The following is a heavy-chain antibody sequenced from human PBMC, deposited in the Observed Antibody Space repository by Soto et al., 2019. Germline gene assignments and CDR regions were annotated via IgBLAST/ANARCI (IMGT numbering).Heavy chain of an antibody. CDR3: ARVLVTMRVGSDY. J-gene: IGHJ4*02. CDR2: ISSTGSTI. CDR1: GFTFSSYS. V-gene: IGHV3-48*02. Sequence: EVQLVESGGGLLQPGGSLRLSCAASGFTFSSYSMNWVRQAPGKGLEWVSYISSTGSTIYYADSVKGRFTISRDNAKNALYLQMNSLGDEDTAVYYCARVLVTMRVGSDYWRQGALFTVSS. D-gene: IGHD3-22*01.